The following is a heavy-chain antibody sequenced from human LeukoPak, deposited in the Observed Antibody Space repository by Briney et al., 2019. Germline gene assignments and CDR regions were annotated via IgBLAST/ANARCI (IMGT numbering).Heavy chain of an antibody. J-gene: IGHJ5*02. CDR1: GGSISSYY. Sequence: SETLSLTCTVSGGSISSYYWSWIRQPPGKGLEWIGYIYYSGSTNYNPSLKSRVTLSVDTSKNQFSLKLSSVTAADTAVYYCARVKGRDWFDPWGQGTLVTVSS. CDR3: ARVKGRDWFDP. V-gene: IGHV4-59*01. CDR2: IYYSGST. D-gene: IGHD2-15*01.